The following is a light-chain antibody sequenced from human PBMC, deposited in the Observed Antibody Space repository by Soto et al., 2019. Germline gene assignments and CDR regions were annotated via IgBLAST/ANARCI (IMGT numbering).Light chain of an antibody. CDR2: DVS. CDR1: SSDVGGYNY. CDR3: CSYAGSYTLV. Sequence: QSVLTQPRSVSGSPGPSVTISCTGTSSDVGGYNYVSWHQHHPGKAPKLMIYDVSKRPSGVPDRFSGSKSGNTASLTISGLQAEDEADYYCCSYAGSYTLVFGGGTKVTVL. V-gene: IGLV2-11*01. J-gene: IGLJ2*01.